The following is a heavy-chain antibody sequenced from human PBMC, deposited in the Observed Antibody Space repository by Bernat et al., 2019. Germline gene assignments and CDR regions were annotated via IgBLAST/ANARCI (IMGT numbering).Heavy chain of an antibody. CDR3: AKDAHYYGSESYYILGNYFDY. CDR1: GFTFSSYG. V-gene: IGHV3-30*18. CDR2: ISYDGSNK. Sequence: QVQLVESGGGVVQPGRSLRLSCAASGFTFSSYGMHWVRQAPGKGLEWVAVISYDGSNKYYADSVKGRFTISRDNSKNTLYLQMNSLRAEDTAVYYCAKDAHYYGSESYYILGNYFDYWGQGTLVTVSS. D-gene: IGHD3-10*01. J-gene: IGHJ4*02.